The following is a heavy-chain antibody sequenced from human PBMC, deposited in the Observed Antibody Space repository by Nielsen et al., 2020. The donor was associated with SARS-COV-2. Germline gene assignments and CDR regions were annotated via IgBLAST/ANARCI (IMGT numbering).Heavy chain of an antibody. D-gene: IGHD2-2*01. CDR2: ISSGGSTI. Sequence: GESLKISCAASGFTFRNYEMNWVRQAPGMGLEWVSYISSGGSTISYADSVKGRFTISRDNAQNSLYLQMNSLRVEDTGVYYCARDPGVGVGEDGFDIWGQGTMVTVSS. CDR3: ARDPGVGVGEDGFDI. V-gene: IGHV3-48*03. CDR1: GFTFRNYE. J-gene: IGHJ3*02.